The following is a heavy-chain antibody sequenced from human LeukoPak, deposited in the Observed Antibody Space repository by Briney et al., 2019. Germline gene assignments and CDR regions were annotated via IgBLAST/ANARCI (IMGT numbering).Heavy chain of an antibody. CDR2: INWNNITV. D-gene: IGHD6-13*01. V-gene: IGHV3-9*01. CDR1: GFTFDYA. Sequence: GGSLRLSCAVSGFTFDYAMHWVRQAPGKGLEGVGSINWNNITVVYADSVKGRFTISRDNPKNSLSLRLNSLRAEDTAFYYCAKDSSGGVSSAGILDFWGPGTLVTVSP. CDR3: AKDSSGGVSSAGILDF. J-gene: IGHJ4*02.